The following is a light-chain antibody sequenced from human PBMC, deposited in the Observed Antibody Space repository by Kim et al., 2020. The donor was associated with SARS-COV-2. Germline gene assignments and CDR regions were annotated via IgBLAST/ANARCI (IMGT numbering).Light chain of an antibody. CDR2: YVS. J-gene: IGLJ1*01. CDR3: CSYARGSAYV. Sequence: QSALTQPASVSGSPGQSLTISCTGTNSDVGDYDYVSWYQQHPGKAPKLIIFYVSIRPSGVSSRFSGSKSGNTASLTISGLQDEDVADYYCCSYARGSAYVFGTGTKVTVL. CDR1: NSDVGDYDY. V-gene: IGLV2-14*01.